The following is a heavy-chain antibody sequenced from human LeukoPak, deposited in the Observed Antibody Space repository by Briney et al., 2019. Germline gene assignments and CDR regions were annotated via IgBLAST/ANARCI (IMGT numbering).Heavy chain of an antibody. J-gene: IGHJ6*02. CDR3: ARELGSYEGGYYGMDV. CDR1: GFTFTSYS. CDR2: TSDRGDYT. V-gene: IGHV3-23*01. D-gene: IGHD1-26*01. Sequence: GGSLRLSCAASGFTFTSYSMSWVRQAPGKGLEWVSGTSDRGDYTYYADSVKGRFTISRDSSKNTLFLQMNSLRAEDTALYYCARELGSYEGGYYGMDVWGQGTTVTVSS.